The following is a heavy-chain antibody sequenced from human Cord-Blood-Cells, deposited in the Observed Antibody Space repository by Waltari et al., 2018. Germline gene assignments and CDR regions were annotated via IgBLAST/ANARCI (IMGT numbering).Heavy chain of an antibody. CDR3: AGDPSSSSWYWYFDL. Sequence: QVQLQESGPGLVKPSETLSLTCTVSGGSISSYYWSWIRQPAGKGLEWIGRIYTRGSTNSNPSLKSRVTMSVDTSKNQFSLKLSSVTAADTAVYYCAGDPSSSSWYWYFDLWGRGTLVTVSS. CDR2: IYTRGST. CDR1: GGSISSYY. J-gene: IGHJ2*01. D-gene: IGHD6-13*01. V-gene: IGHV4-4*07.